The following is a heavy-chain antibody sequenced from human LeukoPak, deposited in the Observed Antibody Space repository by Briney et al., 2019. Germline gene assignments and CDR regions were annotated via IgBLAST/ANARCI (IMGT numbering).Heavy chain of an antibody. CDR1: GFTFSSYA. CDR2: ISGSGGST. J-gene: IGHJ3*02. D-gene: IGHD3-22*01. Sequence: GGSLRLFCAASGFTFSSYAMSWVRQAPGKGLEWVSAISGSGGSTYYADSVKGRFTISRDNSKNTLYLQMNSLRAEDTAVYYCAKEAYYYDSSGYPHANAFDIWGQGTMVIVSS. CDR3: AKEAYYYDSSGYPHANAFDI. V-gene: IGHV3-23*01.